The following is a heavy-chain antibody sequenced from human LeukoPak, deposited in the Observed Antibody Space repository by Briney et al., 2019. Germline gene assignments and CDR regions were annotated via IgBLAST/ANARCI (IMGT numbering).Heavy chain of an antibody. J-gene: IGHJ4*02. CDR1: GYSINSGYY. V-gene: IGHV4-38-2*02. Sequence: PSETLSLTCTVSGYSINSGYYWGWIRQPPGKGLEWIGTIYHSGSTYYNPSLKSRVTISVDTSKNQFSLKLISVTAADSAVYYCARVTGYSSGWTTNWDWGQGTLVTVSS. D-gene: IGHD6-19*01. CDR2: IYHSGST. CDR3: ARVTGYSSGWTTNWD.